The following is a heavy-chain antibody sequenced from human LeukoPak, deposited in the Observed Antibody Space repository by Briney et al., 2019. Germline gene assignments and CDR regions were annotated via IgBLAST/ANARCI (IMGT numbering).Heavy chain of an antibody. V-gene: IGHV4-34*01. Sequence: ASETLSLTCAVYGGSFSGYYWSWIRQPPGKGLEWIGEINHSGSTNYNPSLKSRVTISVDTSKNQFSLKLSSVTAADTAVYYCARTKSSVTGGYCTNGVCYRDYYYMDVWGKGTTVTVSS. CDR2: INHSGST. CDR1: GGSFSGYY. D-gene: IGHD2-8*01. CDR3: ARTKSSVTGGYCTNGVCYRDYYYMDV. J-gene: IGHJ6*03.